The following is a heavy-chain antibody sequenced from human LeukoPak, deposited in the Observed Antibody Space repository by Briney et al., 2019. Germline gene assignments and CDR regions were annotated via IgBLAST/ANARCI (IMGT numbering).Heavy chain of an antibody. CDR2: IRIGGTR. D-gene: IGHD3-16*01. CDR3: AREPSHDSYYDF. Sequence: GSLRLSCVASGFTVSHNFMDWVRQAPGQGLEWVSTIRIGGTRDYADSVKGRFIISRDNSKNTLYIQMNNLRVEDTAVYYCAREPSHDSYYDFWGHGSLVTVSS. CDR1: GFTVSHNF. V-gene: IGHV3-53*01. J-gene: IGHJ4*01.